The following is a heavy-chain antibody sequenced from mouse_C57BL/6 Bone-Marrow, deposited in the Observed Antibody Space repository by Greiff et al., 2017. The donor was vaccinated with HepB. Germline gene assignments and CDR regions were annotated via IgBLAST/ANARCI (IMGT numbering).Heavy chain of an antibody. J-gene: IGHJ1*03. V-gene: IGHV5-15*01. CDR3: ARGYYGSSYWYFDV. D-gene: IGHD1-1*01. CDR1: GFTFSDYG. Sequence: EVKLMESGGGLVQPGGSLKLSCAASGFTFSDYGMAWVRQAPRKGPEWVAFISNLAYSIYYADTVTGRFTISRENAKNTLYLEMSSLRSEDTAMYYCARGYYGSSYWYFDVWGTGTTVTVSS. CDR2: ISNLAYSI.